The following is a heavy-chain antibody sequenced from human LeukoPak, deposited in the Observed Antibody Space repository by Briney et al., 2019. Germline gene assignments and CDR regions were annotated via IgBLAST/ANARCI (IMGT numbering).Heavy chain of an antibody. CDR2: IKQDGSEK. J-gene: IGHJ3*02. V-gene: IGHV3-7*01. D-gene: IGHD3-10*01. Sequence: PGGSLRLSCAASGFTFNTYWMSWVRQAPGKGLEWVANIKQDGSEKYYVDSVKGRFTISRDNAKNSLNLQMNSLRAEDTAVYYCARDRASMLRGVIIGDAFDIWGQGTMVTVSS. CDR1: GFTFNTYW. CDR3: ARDRASMLRGVIIGDAFDI.